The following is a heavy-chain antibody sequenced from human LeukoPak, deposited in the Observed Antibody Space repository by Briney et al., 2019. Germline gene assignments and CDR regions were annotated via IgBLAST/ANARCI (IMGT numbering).Heavy chain of an antibody. CDR1: GFTFSSYE. J-gene: IGHJ4*02. V-gene: IGHV3-48*03. CDR2: ISSSGSTI. D-gene: IGHD3-16*02. Sequence: GGSLRLSCAASGFTFSSYEMNWVRRAPGKGLEWVSYISSSGSTIYYADSVKGRFTISRDNAKNSLYLQMNSLRAEDTAVYYCARGGGFLDFDYWGQGTLVTVSS. CDR3: ARGGGFLDFDY.